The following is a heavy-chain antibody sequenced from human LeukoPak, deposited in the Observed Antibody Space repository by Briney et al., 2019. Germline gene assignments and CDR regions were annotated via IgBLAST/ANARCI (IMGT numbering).Heavy chain of an antibody. J-gene: IGHJ3*02. V-gene: IGHV3-30*18. CDR3: AKDRYGGNHDAFDI. Sequence: GGSLRLSCVASGFTFSTYGMHWVRQPPGKGLKWVTVISYDERNKYYADSVKGRFTISRDNSKDTVYLQMNSLRTEDTAVYYCAKDRYGGNHDAFDIWGQGTMVTVSS. CDR1: GFTFSTYG. CDR2: ISYDERNK. D-gene: IGHD4-23*01.